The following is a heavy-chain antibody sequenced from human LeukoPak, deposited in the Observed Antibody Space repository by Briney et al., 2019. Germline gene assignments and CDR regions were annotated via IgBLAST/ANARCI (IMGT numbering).Heavy chain of an antibody. CDR1: GFTFSSYA. Sequence: GGSLRLSCAASGFTFSSYAMHWVRQAPGKGLEWVAVISYDGSNKYYADSVKGRFTISSDNSKNTLYLQMNSLRAEDTAVYYCARSAIAAAGEWAFDIWGQGTMVTVSS. J-gene: IGHJ3*02. V-gene: IGHV3-30*01. CDR2: ISYDGSNK. CDR3: ARSAIAAAGEWAFDI. D-gene: IGHD6-13*01.